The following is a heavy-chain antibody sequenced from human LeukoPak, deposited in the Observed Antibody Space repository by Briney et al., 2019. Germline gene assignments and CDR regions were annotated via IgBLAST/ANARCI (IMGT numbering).Heavy chain of an antibody. CDR2: IRYDGSNK. J-gene: IGHJ4*02. D-gene: IGHD5-12*01. V-gene: IGHV3-30*02. CDR1: GFTFSSYG. Sequence: HAGGSLRLACAASGFTFSSYGMHWVRQAPGKGLEWVAFIRYDGSNKYYADSVKGRFTISRDNSKNTLYLQMNSLRAEDTAVYYCAKATVIVATISVYHFDYWGQGTLVTVSS. CDR3: AKATVIVATISVYHFDY.